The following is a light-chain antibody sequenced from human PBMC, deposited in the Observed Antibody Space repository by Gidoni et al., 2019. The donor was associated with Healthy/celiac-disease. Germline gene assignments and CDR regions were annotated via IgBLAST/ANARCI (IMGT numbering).Light chain of an antibody. CDR3: QQRSNWPPWT. V-gene: IGKV3-11*01. J-gene: IGKJ1*01. Sequence: EIVLTQSPATLSLSPGESATLSCRARQSVSSYLAWYQQKPGQAPRLLIYDASNRATGIPARFSGSGSGTDFTLTISSLEPEDFAVYYCQQRSNWPPWTVGQGTKVEIK. CDR2: DAS. CDR1: QSVSSY.